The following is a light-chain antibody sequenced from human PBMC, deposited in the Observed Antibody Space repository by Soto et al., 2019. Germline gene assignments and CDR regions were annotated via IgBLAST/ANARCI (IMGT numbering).Light chain of an antibody. CDR2: DVS. J-gene: IGLJ1*01. CDR3: SSYTISSTYV. Sequence: QSALTQPPSVSGSPGQSVTISCTGTSSDVGSNNGVSWYQQPPGTAPKLMIYDVSNRPSGVPDRFSGCKSGNTASLTISGLQAEDEGDYYYSSYTISSTYVFGTGTKLTVL. V-gene: IGLV2-18*02. CDR1: SSDVGSNNG.